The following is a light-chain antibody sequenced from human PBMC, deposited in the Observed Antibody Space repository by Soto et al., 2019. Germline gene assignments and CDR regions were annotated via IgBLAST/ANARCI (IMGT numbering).Light chain of an antibody. CDR2: EAS. Sequence: QSALTQPASVSGSPGQSITISCTGTSSDIGTYNYVSWNQQHPGKAPKVIIYEASNRPSGVSNRFSGSKSGNTASLTISGLQAEDEADYYSSSYTSSNTLVFGTGTKVTVL. V-gene: IGLV2-14*01. J-gene: IGLJ1*01. CDR1: SSDIGTYNY. CDR3: SSYTSSNTLV.